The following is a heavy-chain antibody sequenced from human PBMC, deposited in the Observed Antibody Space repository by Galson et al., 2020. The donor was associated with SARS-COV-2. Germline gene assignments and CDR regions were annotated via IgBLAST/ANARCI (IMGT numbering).Heavy chain of an antibody. Sequence: GGSLRLSCTASGFTFGRYAMSWVRQAPGKGLEWVSSVSSSGGSVYYPDSVKGRFTISRDNSKNTLYLQMTRLTADDTAVYFCAKDGLVGVGSKFDAWGQGTLITVSS. CDR3: AKDGLVGVGSKFDA. J-gene: IGHJ4*02. V-gene: IGHV3-23*01. CDR1: GFTFGRYA. CDR2: VSSSGGSV. D-gene: IGHD3-10*01.